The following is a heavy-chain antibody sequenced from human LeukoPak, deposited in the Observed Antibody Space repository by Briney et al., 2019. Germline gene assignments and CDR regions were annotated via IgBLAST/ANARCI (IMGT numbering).Heavy chain of an antibody. CDR1: RFTMYSYW. Sequence: QPAGTLRLSCAASRFTMYSYWMSRVPQAPGKGLEWGANIKKDGSEKYYMDSVKGRFTISRDNAKNSLYLQMNSLRAEDTAVYYCARDISRYGPNWFDRWGQGTMVTVAS. V-gene: IGHV3-7*01. J-gene: IGHJ5*01. D-gene: IGHD5-18*01. CDR2: IKKDGSEK. CDR3: ARDISRYGPNWFDR.